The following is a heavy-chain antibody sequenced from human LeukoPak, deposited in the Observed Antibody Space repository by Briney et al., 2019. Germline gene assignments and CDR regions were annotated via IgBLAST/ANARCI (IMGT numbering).Heavy chain of an antibody. CDR3: ARLGYSSGWGPEDYYYYMDV. CDR1: GFTFSSYG. D-gene: IGHD6-19*01. Sequence: TGGSLRLSCAASGFTFSSYGMHWVRQAPGKGLEWVAFIRYDGSNKYYADSVKGRFTISRDNAKNSLYLQMNSLRAEDTAVYYCARLGYSSGWGPEDYYYYMDVWGKGTMVTVSS. CDR2: IRYDGSNK. J-gene: IGHJ6*03. V-gene: IGHV3-30*02.